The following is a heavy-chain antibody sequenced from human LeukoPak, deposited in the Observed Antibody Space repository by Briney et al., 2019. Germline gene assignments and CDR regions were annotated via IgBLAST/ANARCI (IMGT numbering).Heavy chain of an antibody. D-gene: IGHD2-15*01. CDR1: GYTFTSD. CDR3: ARGAVSRDCSGGSCYHFDI. J-gene: IGHJ3*02. Sequence: GASVKVSCKASGYTFTSDINWVRQATGQGLEWMGWMNPSSGNTDYAPKFQGRVTMTRDISIRTAYMELSGLRSEDTAVYYCARGAVSRDCSGGSCYHFDIWGQGTMVTVSS. V-gene: IGHV1-8*01. CDR2: MNPSSGNT.